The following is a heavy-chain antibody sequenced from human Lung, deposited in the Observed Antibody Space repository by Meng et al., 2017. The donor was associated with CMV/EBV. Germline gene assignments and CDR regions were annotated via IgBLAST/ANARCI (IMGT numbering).Heavy chain of an antibody. CDR1: GYTFTSYD. CDR3: AREEVFDRFDP. D-gene: IGHD1-14*01. J-gene: IGHJ5*02. Sequence: ASVKVSCKASGYTFTSYDIGWVRQAPGQGLEWMGWMSAYNGNTNYAQKLQGRVTMTTDTSTSTAYMELRSLRSDDTAVYYGAREEVFDRFDPWGQGTLVTVSS. CDR2: MSAYNGNT. V-gene: IGHV1-18*01.